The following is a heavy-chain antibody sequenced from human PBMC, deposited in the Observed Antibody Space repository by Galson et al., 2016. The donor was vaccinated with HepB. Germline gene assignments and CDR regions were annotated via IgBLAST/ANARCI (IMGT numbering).Heavy chain of an antibody. D-gene: IGHD6-19*01. V-gene: IGHV3-30*18. J-gene: IGHJ4*02. CDR2: ISYDGSNK. CDR3: AKGARWSSGWYSMRY. Sequence: SLRLSCAASGFTFSSYGMHWVRQAPGKGLEWVAVISYDGSNKYYADSVKGRFTISRDNSKNTLYLQMNSLRAEDTAVYYCAKGARWSSGWYSMRYWGEGTLVTVSA. CDR1: GFTFSSYG.